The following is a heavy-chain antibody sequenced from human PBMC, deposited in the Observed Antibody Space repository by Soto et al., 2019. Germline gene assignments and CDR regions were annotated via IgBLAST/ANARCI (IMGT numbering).Heavy chain of an antibody. D-gene: IGHD3-10*01. V-gene: IGHV1-2*04. Sequence: QVQLVQSGAEVKKPGASVKVSCKASGYTFTGYYMHWVRQAPGQGLEWMGWINPNSGGTNYAQKFQGWVTRTRDTSISTAYMELRRLRSDDTAVYYCARDRYGSGGRDGMDVWGQGTTVTVSS. J-gene: IGHJ6*02. CDR2: INPNSGGT. CDR1: GYTFTGYY. CDR3: ARDRYGSGGRDGMDV.